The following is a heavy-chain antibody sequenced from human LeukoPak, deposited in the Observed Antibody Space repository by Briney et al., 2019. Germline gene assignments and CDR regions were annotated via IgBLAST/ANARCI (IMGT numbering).Heavy chain of an antibody. CDR1: GFTFSSYT. CDR3: ARAMAVPANNDY. Sequence: GGSLRLSCTTSGFTFSSYTMNWVRQAPGKGLDWVSSISSSSSDIYYADSVKGRFTIFRDNAKNSVYLQMNSLRAEDTAAYYCARAMAVPANNDYWGQGTLVTVSP. D-gene: IGHD5-24*01. J-gene: IGHJ4*02. CDR2: ISSSSSDI. V-gene: IGHV3-21*01.